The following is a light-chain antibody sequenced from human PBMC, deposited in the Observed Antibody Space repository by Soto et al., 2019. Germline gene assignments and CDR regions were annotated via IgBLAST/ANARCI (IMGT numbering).Light chain of an antibody. V-gene: IGKV3-20*01. J-gene: IGKJ1*01. CDR2: GAT. CDR3: QQYGSSRA. Sequence: PGERATLSCRASQSVSSSYLAWYQQKPGQAPRLLIYGATSRATGIPDRFSGSGSGTDFTLTISRLEPEDFAVYYCQQYGSSRAFGQGTKVEIK. CDR1: QSVSSSY.